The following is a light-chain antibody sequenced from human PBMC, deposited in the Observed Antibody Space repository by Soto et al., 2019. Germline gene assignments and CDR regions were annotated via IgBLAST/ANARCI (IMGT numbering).Light chain of an antibody. CDR2: LNSDGSH. V-gene: IGLV4-69*01. Sequence: QLVLTQSPSASASLGASVKLTCTLSSGHSTYAIAWHQQQPGKGPRYIMKLNSDGSHNKGDGIPDRFSGSSSGAERYLTISSLQSDDEADYYCQTWGTGIQVFGGGTKVTVL. CDR3: QTWGTGIQV. J-gene: IGLJ2*01. CDR1: SGHSTYA.